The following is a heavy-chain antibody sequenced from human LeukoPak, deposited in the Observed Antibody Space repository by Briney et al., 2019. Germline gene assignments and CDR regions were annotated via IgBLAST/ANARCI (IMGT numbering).Heavy chain of an antibody. CDR1: GFTFSSYA. V-gene: IGHV3-21*01. J-gene: IGHJ4*02. CDR2: ISSSSTYM. Sequence: PGGSLRLSCAASGFTFSSYAMNWVRQAPGKGLEWVSSISSSSTYMYYAESVKGRFTISRDNAKNSLYLRMNSLRAEDTAVYYCARGLPGHCSGGSCYSYFDYWGQGTLVTVSS. CDR3: ARGLPGHCSGGSCYSYFDY. D-gene: IGHD2-15*01.